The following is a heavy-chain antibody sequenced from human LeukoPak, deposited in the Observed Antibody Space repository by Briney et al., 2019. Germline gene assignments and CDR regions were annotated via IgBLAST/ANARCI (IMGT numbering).Heavy chain of an antibody. J-gene: IGHJ4*02. CDR3: ARDVLR. Sequence: SQTLSLTCTVSGDSITSGGYYRSWIRQRPGKGLEWIGYIYKTGSTYYNPSLKSRVTMSVDTSRNQFSLKLNFVTAADTAVYYCARDVLRWGQGTLVTVSS. CDR2: IYKTGST. CDR1: GDSITSGGYY. V-gene: IGHV4-31*03.